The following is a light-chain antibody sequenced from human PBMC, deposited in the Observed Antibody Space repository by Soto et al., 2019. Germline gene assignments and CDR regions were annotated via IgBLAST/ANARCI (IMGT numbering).Light chain of an antibody. CDR3: QQYYSTPPYT. Sequence: IVMTQSPDSLAVSLGERATINCKSSQSVLSNSNNKNYLAWYQQKPGQPPKLLIYWASTRESGVPDRFSGSGSGTDFTLTISSLQAEDVAVYFCQQYYSTPPYTFGQGTKLEIK. CDR2: WAS. V-gene: IGKV4-1*01. J-gene: IGKJ2*01. CDR1: QSVLSNSNNKNY.